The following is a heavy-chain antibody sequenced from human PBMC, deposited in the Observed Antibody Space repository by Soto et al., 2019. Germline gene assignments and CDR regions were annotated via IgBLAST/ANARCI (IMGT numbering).Heavy chain of an antibody. J-gene: IGHJ4*02. CDR2: ISYDGSNK. CDR1: GFTFSSYG. D-gene: IGHD3-9*01. CDR3: AKSPAPAGPNYDILTGYFNY. Sequence: AGGSLRLSCAASGFTFSSYGMHWVRQAPGKGLEWVAVISYDGSNKYYADSVKGRFTISRDNSKNTLYLQMNSLRAEDTAVYYCAKSPAPAGPNYDILTGYFNYWGQGTLVTVSS. V-gene: IGHV3-30*18.